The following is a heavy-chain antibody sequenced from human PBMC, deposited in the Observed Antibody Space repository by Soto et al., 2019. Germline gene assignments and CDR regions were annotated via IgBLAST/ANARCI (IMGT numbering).Heavy chain of an antibody. CDR1: GFTLSHYD. Sequence: QVQLVESGGGVVKPGRSLRLSCVASGFTLSHYDMNWVRQAPGKGLVWVAVVSYDGSNKYYGDSVRGRFTISRDNSKNTLYLQMNSLRAEDTAVYYCAKGELINPQLFEFWDQGALVTVSS. J-gene: IGHJ4*02. CDR3: AKGELINPQLFEF. D-gene: IGHD1-26*01. V-gene: IGHV3-30*18. CDR2: VSYDGSNK.